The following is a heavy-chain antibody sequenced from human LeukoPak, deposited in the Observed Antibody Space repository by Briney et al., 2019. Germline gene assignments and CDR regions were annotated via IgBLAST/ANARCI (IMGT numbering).Heavy chain of an antibody. CDR1: GYTFTSYG. Sequence: ASVKVSCKAFGYTFTSYGISWVRQAPGQGLEWMGWISTYNGDTNYAQKVQGRVTMTTDTSTSTAYMELRSLRSDDTAVYYCARDWSYVHDDFDIWGQGTMVTVSS. J-gene: IGHJ3*02. D-gene: IGHD1-26*01. CDR2: ISTYNGDT. CDR3: ARDWSYVHDDFDI. V-gene: IGHV1-18*01.